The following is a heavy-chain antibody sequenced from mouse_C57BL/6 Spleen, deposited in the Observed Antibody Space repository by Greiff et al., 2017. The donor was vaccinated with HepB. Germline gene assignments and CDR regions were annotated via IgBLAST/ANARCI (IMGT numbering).Heavy chain of an antibody. D-gene: IGHD2-4*01. CDR3: ARYDYDGWNY. Sequence: QVQLKESGPELVKPGASVKISCKASGYAFSSSWMNWVKQRPGKGLEWIGRIYPGDGDTNYNGKFKGKATLTADKSSSTAYMQLSSLTSEDSAVYFCARYDYDGWNYWGQGTTLTVSS. CDR2: IYPGDGDT. J-gene: IGHJ2*01. V-gene: IGHV1-82*01. CDR1: GYAFSSSW.